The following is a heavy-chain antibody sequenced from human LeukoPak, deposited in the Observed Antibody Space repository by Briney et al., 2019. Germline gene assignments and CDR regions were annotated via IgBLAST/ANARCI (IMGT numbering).Heavy chain of an antibody. V-gene: IGHV1-8*03. CDR3: AREVYSSGWYYFDY. D-gene: IGHD6-19*01. CDR1: GYTFTSYG. CDR2: MNPNSGNT. J-gene: IGHJ4*02. Sequence: ASVKVSCKASGYTFTSYGINWVRQATGQGLEWMGWMNPNSGNTGYAQKFQGRVTITRNTSISTAYMELSSLRSEDTAVYYCAREVYSSGWYYFDYWGQGTLVTVSS.